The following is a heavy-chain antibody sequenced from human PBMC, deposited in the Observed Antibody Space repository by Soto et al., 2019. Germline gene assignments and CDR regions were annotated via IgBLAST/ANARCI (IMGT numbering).Heavy chain of an antibody. CDR2: ISAYNGNT. D-gene: IGHD3-22*01. V-gene: IGHV1-18*01. CDR1: GYTFTSYG. Sequence: ASVKVSCKASGYTFTSYGISCVRQAPGQVLEWMGWISAYNGNTNYAQKLQGRVTMTTDTSTSTAYMELRSLRSDDTAVYYCAREPYYYDSSGYYPGAYFDYWGQGTLVTVSS. CDR3: AREPYYYDSSGYYPGAYFDY. J-gene: IGHJ4*02.